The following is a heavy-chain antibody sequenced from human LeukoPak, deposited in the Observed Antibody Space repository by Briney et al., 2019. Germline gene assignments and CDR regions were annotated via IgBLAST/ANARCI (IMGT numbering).Heavy chain of an antibody. Sequence: ASVKVSCKASGYTFTSYYMHWVRQAPGQGLEWMGWISAYNGNTNYAQKLQGRVTMTTDTSTSTAYMELRSLRSDDTAVYYCARDIRGYSYGSPDYWGQGTLVTVSS. CDR1: GYTFTSYY. CDR2: ISAYNGNT. CDR3: ARDIRGYSYGSPDY. J-gene: IGHJ4*02. D-gene: IGHD5-18*01. V-gene: IGHV1-18*04.